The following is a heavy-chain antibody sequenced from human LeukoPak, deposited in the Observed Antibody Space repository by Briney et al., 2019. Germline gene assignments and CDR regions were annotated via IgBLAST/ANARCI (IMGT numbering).Heavy chain of an antibody. J-gene: IGHJ2*01. CDR2: IYPSGSN. Sequence: PAETLSLTCSVSGASISSYYWNWIRQPPGKGLEWIGCIYPSGSNNYNPSLKSRVSISVDTSKNQFSLNLNSVAAADTAVYYCARLAIRSTWYFDLWGRGTLVTVSS. CDR1: GASISSYY. D-gene: IGHD3-10*01. V-gene: IGHV4-4*09. CDR3: ARLAIRSTWYFDL.